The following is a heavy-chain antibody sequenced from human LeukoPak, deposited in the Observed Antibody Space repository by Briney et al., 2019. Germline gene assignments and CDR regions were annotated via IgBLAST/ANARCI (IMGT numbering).Heavy chain of an antibody. Sequence: PGGSLRLSCAASGFTFSSYSMNWVRQAPGKGLEWVSYISSSTYTIHYADSVRGRFTISRDNAKNSLYLQMNSLRAEDTAVYYCTRSSFTSGLWDGSLYYYGMDVWGQGTTVTVSS. CDR3: TRSSFTSGLWDGSLYYYGMDV. D-gene: IGHD2/OR15-2a*01. CDR2: ISSSTYTI. V-gene: IGHV3-48*04. J-gene: IGHJ6*02. CDR1: GFTFSSYS.